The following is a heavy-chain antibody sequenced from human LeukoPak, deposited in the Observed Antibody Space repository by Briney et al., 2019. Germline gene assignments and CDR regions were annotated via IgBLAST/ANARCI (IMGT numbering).Heavy chain of an antibody. D-gene: IGHD6-19*01. J-gene: IGHJ4*02. CDR3: AREEWLVPFDY. CDR1: GGSFSGYY. Sequence: PSETLSLTXAVYGGSFSGYYWSWIGQPPGKGLEWIGEINHSGSTNYNPSLKSRVTISVDTSKNQFSLKLSSVTAADTAVYYCAREEWLVPFDYWGQGTLVTVSS. V-gene: IGHV4-34*01. CDR2: INHSGST.